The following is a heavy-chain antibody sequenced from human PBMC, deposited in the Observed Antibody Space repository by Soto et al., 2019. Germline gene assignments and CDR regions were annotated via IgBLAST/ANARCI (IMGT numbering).Heavy chain of an antibody. V-gene: IGHV4-34*01. CDR1: GGSFSGYY. CDR2: ISESGSP. J-gene: IGHJ4*02. Sequence: PSETLSLTCAVYGGSFSGYYWTWIRQPPGTGLEWIGEISESGSPNYNPSLKSRVTISIDKAKKYFSLKLDSVTAADTAVYYCAREVSGVQAFDYWGQGILVTVSS. CDR3: AREVSGVQAFDY. D-gene: IGHD2-21*01.